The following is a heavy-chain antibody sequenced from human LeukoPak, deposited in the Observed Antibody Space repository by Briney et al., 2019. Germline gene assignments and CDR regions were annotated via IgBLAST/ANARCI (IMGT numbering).Heavy chain of an antibody. CDR3: TRVPSDYYYYYMDV. J-gene: IGHJ6*03. CDR2: IRSKAYGGTT. Sequence: GGSLRLSCTASGFTFGDYAMSWFRQAPGKGLEWVGFIRSKAYGGTTEYAASVKGRFTISRDDSKSIAYLQMNSLKTEDTAVYYCTRVPSDYYYYYMDVWGKGTTVTVSS. V-gene: IGHV3-49*03. CDR1: GFTFGDYA.